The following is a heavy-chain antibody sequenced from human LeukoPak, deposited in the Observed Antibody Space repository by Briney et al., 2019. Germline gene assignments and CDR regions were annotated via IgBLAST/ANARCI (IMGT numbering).Heavy chain of an antibody. CDR3: ARDRGDYGDCWFDP. CDR2: IYHSGST. CDR1: GGSISSGGYY. D-gene: IGHD4-17*01. V-gene: IGHV4-31*03. Sequence: SETLSLTCTVSGGSISSGGYYWSWIRQHPGKGLEWIGYIYHSGSTYYNPSLKSRVTISVDTSKNQFSLKLSSVTAADTAVYYCARDRGDYGDCWFDPWGQGTLVTVSS. J-gene: IGHJ5*02.